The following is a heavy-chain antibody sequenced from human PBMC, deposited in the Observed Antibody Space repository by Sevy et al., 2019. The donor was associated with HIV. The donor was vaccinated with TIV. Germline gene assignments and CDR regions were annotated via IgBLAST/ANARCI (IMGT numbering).Heavy chain of an antibody. D-gene: IGHD3-16*01. V-gene: IGHV3-7*01. CDR2: IKGDGSDK. CDR3: AHGTIGRFDS. Sequence: GGSLRLSCAASGFTFSVYWMNWVRQAPGKGLEWVANIKGDGSDKHYVDSVEGRFTISRDNGKNLLYLQMNSLRVEDTAVYYCAHGTIGRFDSWGQRTLVTVSS. CDR1: GFTFSVYW. J-gene: IGHJ4*02.